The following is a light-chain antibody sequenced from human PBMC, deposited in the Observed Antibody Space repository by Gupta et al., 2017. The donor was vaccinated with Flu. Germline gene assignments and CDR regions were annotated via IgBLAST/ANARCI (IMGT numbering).Light chain of an antibody. J-gene: IGLJ2*01. Sequence: QSVLHQPPPSSGTPGQRATISCSGSSSNIGSNTVNWYQQLPGTAPKLLIYSNNQRHTGVADRFSGSKSGTSATVAISRLRAEEEADYYCEAWEESRNGSVVFGGGTKLTVL. CDR3: EAWEESRNGSVV. CDR2: SNN. V-gene: IGLV1-44*01. CDR1: SSNIGSNT.